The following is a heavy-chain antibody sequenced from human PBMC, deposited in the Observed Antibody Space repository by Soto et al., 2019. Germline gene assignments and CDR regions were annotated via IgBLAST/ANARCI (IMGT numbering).Heavy chain of an antibody. CDR2: IYYSGST. Sequence: SETLSLTCTVSGGSISSSSYYWGWIRQPPGKGLEWIGSIYYSGSTYYNPSLKSRVTISVDRSKNQFSLKLSSVTAADTAVYYCARGDDSSGYYSMFDYWGQGTLVTVSS. J-gene: IGHJ4*02. D-gene: IGHD3-22*01. CDR3: ARGDDSSGYYSMFDY. V-gene: IGHV4-39*07. CDR1: GGSISSSSYY.